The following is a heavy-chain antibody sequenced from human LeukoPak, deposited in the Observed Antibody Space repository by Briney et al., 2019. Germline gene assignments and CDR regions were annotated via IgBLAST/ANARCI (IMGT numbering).Heavy chain of an antibody. CDR1: GGSFSGYY. CDR3: ARGRYDSSGYYQRDYYYYYMDV. J-gene: IGHJ6*03. D-gene: IGHD3-22*01. V-gene: IGHV4-34*01. CDR2: INHSGSN. Sequence: SETLSLTCAVYGGSFSGYYWSWLRQPPGKGLEWIGEINHSGSNNYNPSLKSRVTISVDTSKNQFSLKLSSVTAADTAVYYCARGRYDSSGYYQRDYYYYYMDVWGKGTTVTVSS.